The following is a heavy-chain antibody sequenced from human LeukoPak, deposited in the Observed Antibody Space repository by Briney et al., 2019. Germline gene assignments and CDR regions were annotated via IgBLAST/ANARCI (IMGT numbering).Heavy chain of an antibody. J-gene: IGHJ4*02. CDR1: GFTFSSYA. D-gene: IGHD4-17*01. CDR2: ISYDGSNK. CDR3: ARWDSTVSSDY. V-gene: IGHV3-30*04. Sequence: PGGSLRLSCAASGFTFSSYAMHWVRQAPGKGLEWVAVISYDGSNKYYADSVKGRFTISRDHSKNTLYLQMNSLRAEDTAVYYCARWDSTVSSDYWGQGTLVTVSS.